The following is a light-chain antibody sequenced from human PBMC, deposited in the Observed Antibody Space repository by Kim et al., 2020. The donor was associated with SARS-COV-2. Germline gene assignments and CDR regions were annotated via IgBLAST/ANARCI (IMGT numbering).Light chain of an antibody. CDR1: NIGSKS. V-gene: IGLV3-21*04. CDR2: YDS. CDR3: QVWDSSTDHYV. J-gene: IGLJ1*01. Sequence: SYELTQPPSVLVAPGETASITCGGNNIGSKSVHWYQQKPGQAPVVVIFYDSDRPSGIPERFSGSNSGNTATLTISWVEAGDEADYYYQVWDSSTDHYVFGTGTKVTVL.